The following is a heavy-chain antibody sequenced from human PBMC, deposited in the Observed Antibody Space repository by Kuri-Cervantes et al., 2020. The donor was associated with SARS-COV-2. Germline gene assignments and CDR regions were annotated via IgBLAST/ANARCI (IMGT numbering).Heavy chain of an antibody. D-gene: IGHD3-3*01. V-gene: IGHV3-7*01. CDR2: IKQDGSEK. CDR3: ARGSTYYDFWSGYYTGEYFQH. Sequence: GESLKISCAASGFTFSNAWMNWVRQAPGKGLEWVANIKQDGSEKYYVDSVKGRFTISRDNAKNSLYLQMNSLRAEDTAVYYCARGSTYYDFWSGYYTGEYFQHWGQGTLVTVSS. J-gene: IGHJ1*01. CDR1: GFTFSNAW.